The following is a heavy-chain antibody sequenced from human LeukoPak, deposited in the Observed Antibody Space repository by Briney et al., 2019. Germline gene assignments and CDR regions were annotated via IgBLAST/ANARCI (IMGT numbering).Heavy chain of an antibody. Sequence: ASVKVSCKASGGTFSSYAISWVRQAPGQGLEWMGGIIPIFGTANYAQKFQGRVMITADESTSTAYMELSSLRSEDTAVYYCAVKGVDLRFLDWGYYYYYMDVWGKGTTVTVSS. CDR3: AVKGVDLRFLDWGYYYYYMDV. J-gene: IGHJ6*03. CDR2: IIPIFGTA. D-gene: IGHD3-3*01. V-gene: IGHV1-69*01. CDR1: GGTFSSYA.